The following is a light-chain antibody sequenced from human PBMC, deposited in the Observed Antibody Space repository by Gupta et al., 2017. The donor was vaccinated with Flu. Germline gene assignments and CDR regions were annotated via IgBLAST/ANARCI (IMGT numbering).Light chain of an antibody. V-gene: IGKV1-5*03. J-gene: IGKJ1*01. Sequence: DIQMTQSPSTLTASVGDRVTITCRASQSISSWLAWYQQKPGKAPKLLIYKASSLESGVPSRFSGSGSGTEFTLTISSLQPDDIATYYCQQYNSYSHTFGQGTKVEIK. CDR3: QQYNSYSHT. CDR1: QSISSW. CDR2: KAS.